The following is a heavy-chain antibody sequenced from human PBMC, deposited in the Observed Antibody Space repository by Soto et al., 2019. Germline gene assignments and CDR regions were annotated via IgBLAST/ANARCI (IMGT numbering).Heavy chain of an antibody. V-gene: IGHV3-23*01. CDR3: AKSPGMYYYDSSGYYHYDY. D-gene: IGHD3-22*01. J-gene: IGHJ4*02. CDR1: GFTFSSYA. CDR2: SVST. Sequence: GGSLRLSCAASGFTFSSYAMSWVRQAPGKGLEWVSASVSTYYADSVKGRFTISRDNSKNTLYLQMNSLRAEDTAVYYCAKSPGMYYYDSSGYYHYDYWGQGTLVTVS.